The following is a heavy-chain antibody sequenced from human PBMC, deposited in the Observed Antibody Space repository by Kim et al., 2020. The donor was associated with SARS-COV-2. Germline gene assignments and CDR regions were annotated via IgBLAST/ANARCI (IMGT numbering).Heavy chain of an antibody. J-gene: IGHJ4*02. Sequence: GGSLRLSCAVSGITFSNYAMSWVRQAPGKGLEWVSIISGTGGRTYYADSVRGRFTISRDNTKNTLYLQMNSLRAEDTAIYYCAKDLLEGDCTSGSCSMWGQGTLVTVSS. D-gene: IGHD2-15*01. V-gene: IGHV3-23*01. CDR1: GITFSNYA. CDR2: ISGTGGRT. CDR3: AKDLLEGDCTSGSCSM.